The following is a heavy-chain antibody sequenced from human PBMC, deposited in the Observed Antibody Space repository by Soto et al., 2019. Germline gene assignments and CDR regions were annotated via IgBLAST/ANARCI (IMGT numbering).Heavy chain of an antibody. V-gene: IGHV4-39*01. Sequence: SETLSLTCTVSGGSISSSGYYWGWIRQPPGKGLEWIGSTYYSGSTYYNPSLKSRVTISVDTSKNQFSLKLSSVTAADTAVYYCARHENCSSTSCYVWGYYYYMDVWGKGTTVTVSS. J-gene: IGHJ6*03. D-gene: IGHD2-2*01. CDR3: ARHENCSSTSCYVWGYYYYMDV. CDR1: GGSISSSGYY. CDR2: TYYSGST.